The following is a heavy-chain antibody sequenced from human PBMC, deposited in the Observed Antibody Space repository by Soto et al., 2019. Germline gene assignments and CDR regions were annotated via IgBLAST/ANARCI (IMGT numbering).Heavy chain of an antibody. CDR1: GGTFSSYA. Sequence: ASVKVSCKASGGTFSSYAISWVRQAPGQGLEWMGGIIPIFGTANYAQKFQGRVTITADESKNQFSLQLNSVTPEDTAVYYCARDEGGPWGQGTLVTVSS. V-gene: IGHV1-69*01. J-gene: IGHJ4*02. CDR3: ARDEGGP. CDR2: IIPIFGTA.